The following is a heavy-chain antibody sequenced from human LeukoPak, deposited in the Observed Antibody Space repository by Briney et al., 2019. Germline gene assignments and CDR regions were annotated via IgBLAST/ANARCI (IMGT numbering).Heavy chain of an antibody. CDR1: GFTFRSYV. Sequence: GGSLRLSCAASGFTFRSYVMSWVRQAPGKGLEWISSTSGGGGNTYYADSVKGRFTISRDNSKNTLYLQMNSLRAEDTAVYYCAKPSGSYTAYYYYYMDVWGKGTTVTISS. V-gene: IGHV3-23*01. D-gene: IGHD1-26*01. CDR2: TSGGGGNT. J-gene: IGHJ6*03. CDR3: AKPSGSYTAYYYYYMDV.